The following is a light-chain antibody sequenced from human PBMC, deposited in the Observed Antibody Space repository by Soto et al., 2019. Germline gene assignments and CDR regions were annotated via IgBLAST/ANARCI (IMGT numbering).Light chain of an antibody. CDR1: SDDVGAYNS. J-gene: IGLJ1*01. Sequence: QSALAQPASVSGSTGQSITSSCTGTSDDVGAYNSVSWYQQLPHKAPQVILYKGTQRPSGVSSRFSGSTSGNAASLTISGLQADDEADYFCCSSAPESTYVFGTGTKVTVL. CDR2: KGT. V-gene: IGLV2-23*01. CDR3: CSSAPESTYV.